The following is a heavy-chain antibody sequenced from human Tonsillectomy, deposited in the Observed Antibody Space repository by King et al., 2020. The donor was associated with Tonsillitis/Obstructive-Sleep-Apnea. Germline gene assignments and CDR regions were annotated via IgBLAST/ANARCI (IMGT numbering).Heavy chain of an antibody. CDR2: IKSKIDTGTA. J-gene: IGHJ3*02. Sequence: VQLVESGGGLVKPGGSLRLSCVASGFIVTDAWMSWVRQAPGKGLEWVGRIKSKIDTGTADYAEPVKGRFTISRDDSKNTMYLQMNSLKTEVQGMYYCTTEIRCSGTSCSGRAFDIWGQGTMVTVSS. D-gene: IGHD2-2*01. V-gene: IGHV3-15*01. CDR3: TTEIRCSGTSCSGRAFDI. CDR1: GFIVTDAW.